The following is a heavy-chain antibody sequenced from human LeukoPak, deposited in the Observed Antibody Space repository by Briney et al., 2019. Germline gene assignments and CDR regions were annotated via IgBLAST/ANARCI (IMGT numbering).Heavy chain of an antibody. CDR1: GVSFDDYY. J-gene: IGHJ4*02. V-gene: IGHV4-34*01. D-gene: IGHD2-21*02. CDR2: INHSGYT. CDR3: TRMTAGHDY. Sequence: PSETLSLTCAVSGVSFDDYYWSWVRQTPGKGLEWIGEINHSGYTNDSPSLKGRVTLSIHTSRKQFSLNLRSVTVAETGIYYCTRMTAGHDYWGQGTLVTVSS.